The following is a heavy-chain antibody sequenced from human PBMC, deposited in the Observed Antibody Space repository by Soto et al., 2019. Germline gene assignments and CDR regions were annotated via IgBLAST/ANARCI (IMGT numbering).Heavy chain of an antibody. V-gene: IGHV4-31*03. J-gene: IGHJ6*02. D-gene: IGHD3-9*01. CDR1: GGSISSGGYY. CDR2: IYYSGST. CDR3: ARGPVYYDILTGYYYYGMDV. Sequence: SETLSLTCTVSGGSISSGGYYWSWIRQHSGKGLEWIGYIYYSGSTYYNPSLKSRVTISVDTSKNQFSLKLSSVTAADTAVYYCARGPVYYDILTGYYYYGMDVWGQGTTVTASS.